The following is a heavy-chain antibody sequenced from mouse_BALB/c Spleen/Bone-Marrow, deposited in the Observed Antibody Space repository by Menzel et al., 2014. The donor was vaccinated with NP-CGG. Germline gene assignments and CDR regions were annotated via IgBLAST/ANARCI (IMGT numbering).Heavy chain of an antibody. CDR1: GYAFSSSW. V-gene: IGHV1-82*01. CDR3: ARSDGYRDMDY. Sequence: VQLQQSGPELVRPGASVKISCKASGYAFSSSWMNWVKQRPGQGLEWIGRIYPGDGDTKYNGKFKGKATLTADKSSSTAYMQLSSLTSVDSAVYFYARSDGYRDMDYWGQGTSVTVSS. CDR2: IYPGDGDT. D-gene: IGHD2-3*01. J-gene: IGHJ4*01.